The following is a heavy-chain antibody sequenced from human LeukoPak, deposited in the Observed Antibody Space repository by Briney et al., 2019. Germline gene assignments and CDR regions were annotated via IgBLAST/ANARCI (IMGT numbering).Heavy chain of an antibody. CDR1: GFTFGDYA. D-gene: IGHD1-7*01. Sequence: GGSLRLSCRASGFTFGDYAMTWVRQAPGKGLEWVGLIRSKAYGGTPQYAASVKGRFTISRDDSKSIGYLQMNSLKMEDTAVYSCSNWNYGGPHINYWGQGTLVTVSS. CDR3: SNWNYGGPHINY. CDR2: IRSKAYGGTP. V-gene: IGHV3-49*04. J-gene: IGHJ4*02.